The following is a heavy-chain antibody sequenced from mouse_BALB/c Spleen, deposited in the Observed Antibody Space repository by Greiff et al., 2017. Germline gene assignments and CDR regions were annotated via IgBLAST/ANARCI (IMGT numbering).Heavy chain of an antibody. J-gene: IGHJ2*01. CDR1: GFNIKDYY. V-gene: IGHV14-1*02. Sequence: VQLQQSGAELVRPGALVKLSCKASGFNIKDYYMHWVKQRPEQGLEWIGWIDPENGNTIYDPKFQGKASITADTSSNTAYLQLSSLTSKDTSVYYSAINNSYGYFDYWRQGTTLTVSS. CDR3: AINNSYGYFDY. CDR2: IDPENGNT. D-gene: IGHD1-1*01.